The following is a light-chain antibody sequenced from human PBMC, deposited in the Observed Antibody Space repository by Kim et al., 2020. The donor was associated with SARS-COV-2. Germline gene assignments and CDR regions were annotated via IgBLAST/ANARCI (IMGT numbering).Light chain of an antibody. V-gene: IGKV3-20*01. CDR1: QSVSSSY. Sequence: LSPGERATLSCRASQSVSSSYLAWYQQKPGQAPRLLIYGASSRATGIPDRFSGSGSGTDFTLTISRLEPEDFAVYYCQQYGSSTYTFGQGTKLEIK. CDR3: QQYGSSTYT. J-gene: IGKJ2*01. CDR2: GAS.